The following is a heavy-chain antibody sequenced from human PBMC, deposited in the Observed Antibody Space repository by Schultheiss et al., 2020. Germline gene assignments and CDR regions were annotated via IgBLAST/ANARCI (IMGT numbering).Heavy chain of an antibody. V-gene: IGHV1-8*02. CDR1: GGTFSSYD. CDR3: ASEGITMVRGVQPGYSWFDP. CDR2: MNPNSGNT. D-gene: IGHD3-10*01. J-gene: IGHJ5*02. Sequence: ASVKVSCKASGGTFSSYDINWVRQATGQGLEWMGWMNPNSGNTGYAQKFQGRVTMTTDTSTSTAYMELRSLRSEDTAVYYCASEGITMVRGVQPGYSWFDPWGQGTLVTVSS.